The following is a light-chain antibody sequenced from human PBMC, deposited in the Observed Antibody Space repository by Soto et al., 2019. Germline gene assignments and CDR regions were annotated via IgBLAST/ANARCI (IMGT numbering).Light chain of an antibody. CDR3: QQYGDSPSMHT. CDR2: GAS. J-gene: IGKJ2*01. CDR1: QSVTSAH. V-gene: IGKV3-20*01. Sequence: ENVLTQSPGTLSLSPGERATLSCRASQSVTSAHLAWYQQKPGQPPRLLISGASSRATGIPDRFSGSGSGTDFILTISRLEPEDFAVYYCQQYGDSPSMHTFGQGTKLELK.